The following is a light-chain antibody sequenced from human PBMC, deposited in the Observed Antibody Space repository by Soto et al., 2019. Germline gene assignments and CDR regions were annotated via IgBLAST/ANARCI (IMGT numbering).Light chain of an antibody. Sequence: DIVMTQSPDSLAVSLGERATINCKSSQSVLYSSNNKNYLAWYQQKPGQPPKLLIYWASTRESGVPDRFSGSASGTAFTLTISSLQAEEVAVYYCQQYYSTPRTFGQGTKVEIK. CDR3: QQYYSTPRT. CDR1: QSVLYSSNNKNY. V-gene: IGKV4-1*01. CDR2: WAS. J-gene: IGKJ1*01.